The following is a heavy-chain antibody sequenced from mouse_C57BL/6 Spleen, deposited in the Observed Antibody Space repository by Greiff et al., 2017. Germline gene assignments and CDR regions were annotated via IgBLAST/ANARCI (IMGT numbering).Heavy chain of an antibody. Sequence: VQLQQSGAELVRPGASVTLSCKASGYTFTDYEMHWVKQTPVHGLEWIGAIDPETGGTAYNQKFKGKAILTADKSSSTAYMELRRLTAEDSAVYYCTRRGELGRGFAYWGQGTLVTVSA. V-gene: IGHV1-15*01. CDR1: GYTFTDYE. D-gene: IGHD4-1*01. J-gene: IGHJ3*01. CDR2: IDPETGGT. CDR3: TRRGELGRGFAY.